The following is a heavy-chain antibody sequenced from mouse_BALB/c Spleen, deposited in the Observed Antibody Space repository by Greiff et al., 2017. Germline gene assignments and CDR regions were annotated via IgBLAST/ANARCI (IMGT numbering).Heavy chain of an antibody. CDR2: IRNKANGYTT. D-gene: IGHD1-1*01. J-gene: IGHJ4*01. CDR3: ARDSYGSSYAMDY. CDR1: GFTFTDYY. Sequence: EVHLVESGGGLVQPGGSLRLSCATSGFTFTDYYMSWVRQPPGKALEWLGFIRNKANGYTTEYSASVKGRFTISRDNSQSILYLQMNTLRAEDSATYYCARDSYGSSYAMDYWGQGTSVTVSS. V-gene: IGHV7-3*02.